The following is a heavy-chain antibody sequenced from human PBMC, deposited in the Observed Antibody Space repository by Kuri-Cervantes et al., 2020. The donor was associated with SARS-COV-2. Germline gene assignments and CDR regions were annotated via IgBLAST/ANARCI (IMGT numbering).Heavy chain of an antibody. CDR3: ATLPRDILRVGHNRFPYYYGMDL. D-gene: IGHD2-8*01. CDR2: FDPEDGET. J-gene: IGHJ6*02. Sequence: ASVKVSCKVSGYTLTELSMHWVRQAPGKGLEWMGGFDPEDGETIYAQKFQGRATTTEDTSTDTAYMELSSLRSEDTAVYYCATLPRDILRVGHNRFPYYYGMDLWGQGTTVTVSS. CDR1: GYTLTELS. V-gene: IGHV1-24*01.